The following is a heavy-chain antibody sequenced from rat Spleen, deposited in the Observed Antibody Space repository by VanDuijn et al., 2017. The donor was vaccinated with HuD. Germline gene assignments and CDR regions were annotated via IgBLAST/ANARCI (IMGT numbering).Heavy chain of an antibody. CDR2: ISTGGGNT. J-gene: IGHJ3*01. CDR3: ARQGYGSYVPWFAY. Sequence: EVQLVESGGGLFQPGRSLKLSCVASGFTFNDYWMTWIRQAPGKGLEWVASISTGGGNTYYRDSVKGRFAISRANAKNTQYLQMDSLRSEDTATYYCARQGYGSYVPWFAYWGQGTLVTVSS. CDR1: GFTFNDYW. V-gene: IGHV5-31*01. D-gene: IGHD1-3*01.